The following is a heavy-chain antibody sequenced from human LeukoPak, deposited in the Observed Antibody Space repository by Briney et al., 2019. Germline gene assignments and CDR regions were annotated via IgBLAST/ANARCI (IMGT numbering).Heavy chain of an antibody. Sequence: PGGSLRLSCAASGFTFSTYWMSWVRQAPGKGLKWVANIKQDGSEKYYVDSVKGRFSISRDNAKNSLYLQLNSLRAEDTAVYYCARDFRGSLGYWGQGTLVTVSS. D-gene: IGHD1-26*01. J-gene: IGHJ4*02. V-gene: IGHV3-7*01. CDR3: ARDFRGSLGY. CDR1: GFTFSTYW. CDR2: IKQDGSEK.